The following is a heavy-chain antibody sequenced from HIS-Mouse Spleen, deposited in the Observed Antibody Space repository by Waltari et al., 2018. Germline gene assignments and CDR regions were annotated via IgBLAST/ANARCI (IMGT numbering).Heavy chain of an antibody. J-gene: IGHJ5*02. CDR1: GYSISSGYY. V-gene: IGHV4-38-2*02. CDR3: ARVKT. CDR2: IYHSGST. Sequence: QVQLQESGPGLVKPSETLSLTCTVSGYSISSGYYWGWIRQPPGKGLEWIGSIYHSGSTYHNPSLTSRVTISVYTSKNQFSLKLSSVTAADTAVYYCARVKTWGQGTLVTVSS.